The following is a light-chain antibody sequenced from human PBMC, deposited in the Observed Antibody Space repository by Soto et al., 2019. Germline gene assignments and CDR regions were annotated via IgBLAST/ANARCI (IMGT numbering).Light chain of an antibody. CDR3: QVWDSGSDHVV. CDR2: YNT. CDR1: NIGGES. Sequence: SYELTQSPSVSEAPGETARITCGGNNIGGESVHWYQQKPGQAPVLVIYYNTDRPSGIPERFSGSNSGNTATLTISRVEVGDEADYYCQVWDSGSDHVVFGGGTKLTVL. V-gene: IGLV3-21*04. J-gene: IGLJ2*01.